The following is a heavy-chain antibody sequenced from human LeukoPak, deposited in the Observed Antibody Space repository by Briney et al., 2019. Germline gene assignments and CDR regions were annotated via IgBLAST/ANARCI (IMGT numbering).Heavy chain of an antibody. D-gene: IGHD3-10*01. CDR2: VYYGGST. J-gene: IGHJ4*02. Sequence: PSETLSLTCTVSSGSISSYYWTWIRQPPGKGLEWMGYVYYGGSTKYNPSLKSRVTMSLDMSKNQFSLKLSSVTAADTAVYYCARVHSGEIDYWGQGTLVTVSS. CDR1: SGSISSYY. V-gene: IGHV4-59*01. CDR3: ARVHSGEIDY.